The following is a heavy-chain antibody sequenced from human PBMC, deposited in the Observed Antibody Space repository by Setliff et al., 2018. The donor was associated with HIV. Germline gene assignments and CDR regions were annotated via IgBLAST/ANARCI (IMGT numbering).Heavy chain of an antibody. CDR2: VYSSGST. D-gene: IGHD4-4*01. CDR1: GGSISSGGYY. V-gene: IGHV4-61*09. J-gene: IGHJ3*02. CDR3: AREDGGYTNSEHAFDI. Sequence: SSETLSLTCTVSGGSISSGGYYWSWIRQPAGKGLEWIGHVYSSGSTRYNPSLKSRVTISTDTSKNQFSLRLSSVTAADTAIYYCAREDGGYTNSEHAFDIWGQGTMVTVSS.